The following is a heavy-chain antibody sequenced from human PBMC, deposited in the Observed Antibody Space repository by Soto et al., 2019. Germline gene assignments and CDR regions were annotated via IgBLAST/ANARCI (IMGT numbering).Heavy chain of an antibody. V-gene: IGHV4-61*01. J-gene: IGHJ5*02. CDR1: GGSFSSGIYY. Sequence: PSATRSRTWNVSGGSFSSGIYYGMGIRQPPGKGLEWIGYIYYSGSTNYNPSLKSRVTISVDTSKNQFSLKLSSVTAADTAVYHCARDRDGDYNWFDPWGQGTLVTVSS. CDR2: IYYSGST. CDR3: ARDRDGDYNWFDP. D-gene: IGHD4-17*01.